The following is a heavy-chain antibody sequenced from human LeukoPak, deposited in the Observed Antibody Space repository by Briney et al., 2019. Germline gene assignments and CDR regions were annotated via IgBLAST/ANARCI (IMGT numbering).Heavy chain of an antibody. J-gene: IGHJ6*03. V-gene: IGHV3-7*01. Sequence: GGSLRLSCAASGFTFSSYWMSWVRQAPGKGLEWVANIKQDGSEKYYVDSVKGRFTISRDNAKNSLYLQMNSLRAEDTAVYYCARDFSGEYCGGDCYSGYYYYMDVWGKGTTVTVSS. CDR3: ARDFSGEYCGGDCYSGYYYYMDV. CDR1: GFTFSSYW. CDR2: IKQDGSEK. D-gene: IGHD2-21*01.